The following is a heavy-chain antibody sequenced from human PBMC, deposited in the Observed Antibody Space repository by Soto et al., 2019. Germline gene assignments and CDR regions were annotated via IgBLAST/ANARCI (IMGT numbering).Heavy chain of an antibody. J-gene: IGHJ5*02. V-gene: IGHV1-8*01. D-gene: IGHD3-10*01. CDR1: GYTFTSYD. CDR2: MNPNSGNT. Sequence: QVQLVQSGAEVKKPGASVKVSCKASGYTFTSYDINWVRQATGQGLEWMGWMNPNSGNTGSAQKFQGRVTMTRNTSITTAYMELSSLRSEDTAVYYCARGCGMVRGATNWFDPWGQGTLVTVSS. CDR3: ARGCGMVRGATNWFDP.